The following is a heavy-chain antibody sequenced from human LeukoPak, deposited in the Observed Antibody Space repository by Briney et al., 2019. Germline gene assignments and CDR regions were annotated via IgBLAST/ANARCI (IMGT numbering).Heavy chain of an antibody. CDR2: INWNGGST. CDR1: GFTFDDYG. Sequence: AGGSLRRSCAASGFTFDDYGMSWVRQAPGKGLEWVSGINWNGGSTGYAESVKGRFTISRDNAKNSLYMQMNSLRAEDTALYYCARDAYYDFWSGYYIRGAFDIWGQGTMVTVSS. D-gene: IGHD3-3*01. J-gene: IGHJ3*02. CDR3: ARDAYYDFWSGYYIRGAFDI. V-gene: IGHV3-20*04.